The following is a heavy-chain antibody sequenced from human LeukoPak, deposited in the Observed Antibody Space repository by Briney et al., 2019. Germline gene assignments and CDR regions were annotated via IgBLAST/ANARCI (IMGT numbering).Heavy chain of an antibody. CDR1: GFTFSGSA. CDR2: IRSKANSYAT. V-gene: IGHV3-73*01. J-gene: IGHJ6*03. CDR3: TRRDYYMDV. Sequence: GGSLRLSCAASGFTFSGSAMRWVRQASGKGLEWVGRIRSKANSYATAYAASVTGRFSISRDDSKNTAYLQMNSLKTEDTAVYYCTRRDYYMDVWGKGTTVTVSS.